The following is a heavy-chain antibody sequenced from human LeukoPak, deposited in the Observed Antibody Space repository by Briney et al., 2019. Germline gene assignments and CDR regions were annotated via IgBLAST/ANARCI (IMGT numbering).Heavy chain of an antibody. CDR3: ARDQEGFDP. CDR1: GYTLTSNY. Sequence: ASVKVSCKASGYTLTSNYIHWVRQAPGQGLEWMGMIYPRDGSTSYAQKFQGRATVTRDTSTSTVHMELSGLRSEDTAVYYCARDQEGFDPWGQGTLVTVSS. V-gene: IGHV1-46*01. J-gene: IGHJ5*02. CDR2: IYPRDGST.